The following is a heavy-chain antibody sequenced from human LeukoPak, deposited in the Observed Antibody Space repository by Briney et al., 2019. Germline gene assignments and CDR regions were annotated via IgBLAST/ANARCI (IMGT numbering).Heavy chain of an antibody. CDR1: GYSISSGYY. CDR2: IYHSGST. CDR3: ARRRSGSYYNPPSAPDY. J-gene: IGHJ4*02. D-gene: IGHD3-10*01. V-gene: IGHV4-38-2*02. Sequence: PSETLSLTCTVSGYSISSGYYWGWIRQPPGKGLEWIGSIYHSGSTYYNPSLKSRVTISVDTSKNQFSLKLSSVTAADTAVYYCARRRSGSYYNPPSAPDYWGQGTLVTVSS.